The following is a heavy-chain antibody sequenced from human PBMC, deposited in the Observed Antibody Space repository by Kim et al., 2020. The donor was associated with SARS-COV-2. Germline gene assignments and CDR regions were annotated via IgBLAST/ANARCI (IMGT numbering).Heavy chain of an antibody. J-gene: IGHJ3*02. CDR3: AKDRGYSYGYSWYAFDI. Sequence: GGSLRLSCAASGFTFSSYAMSWVRQAPGKGLEWVSAISGSGGSTYYADSVKGRFTISRDNSKNTLYLQMNSLRAEDTAVYYCAKDRGYSYGYSWYAFDIWGQGTMVTVSS. CDR2: ISGSGGST. V-gene: IGHV3-23*01. CDR1: GFTFSSYA. D-gene: IGHD5-18*01.